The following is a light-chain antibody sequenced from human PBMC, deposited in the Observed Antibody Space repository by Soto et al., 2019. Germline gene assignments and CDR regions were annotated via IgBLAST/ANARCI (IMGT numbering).Light chain of an antibody. V-gene: IGLV2-14*03. CDR2: DVS. J-gene: IGLJ3*02. CDR3: SAFTISSTWV. Sequence: QSVLTQPASVSGSPGQSITISCTGTTSDVGGYNRVSWYQQHPGKAPTLMIKDVSNRPSGVSDRFSGSKSGNTASLTISGLQPEDEADYYCSAFTISSTWVFGGGTKLTVL. CDR1: TSDVGGYNR.